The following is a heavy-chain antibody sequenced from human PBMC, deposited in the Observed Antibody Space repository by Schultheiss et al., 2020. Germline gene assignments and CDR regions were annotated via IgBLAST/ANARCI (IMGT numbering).Heavy chain of an antibody. CDR1: GFSLSNARMG. V-gene: IGHV2-26*01. J-gene: IGHJ6*02. Sequence: SGPTLVKPTETLTLTCTVSGFSLSNARMGVSWIRQPPGKALEWLAHIFSNDEKSYSTSLKSRLTISKDTSKNQVVLTMTNMDPVDTATYYCARTRGDYYYGMDVWGQGTTVTVSS. CDR3: ARTRGDYYYGMDV. D-gene: IGHD3-10*01. CDR2: IFSNDEK.